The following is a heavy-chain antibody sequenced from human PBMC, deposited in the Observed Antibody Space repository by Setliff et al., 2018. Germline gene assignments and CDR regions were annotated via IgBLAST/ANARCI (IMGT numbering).Heavy chain of an antibody. CDR1: GGSFSGYY. V-gene: IGHV4-34*01. CDR3: ARGKVLYDYVWGSYRYEDYYYGMDV. Sequence: SETLSLTCAVYGGSFSGYYWSWIRQPPGKGLEWIGEINHSGSINYNPSLKSRVTISVDTSKNQFSLKLSSVTAADTAVYYCARGKVLYDYVWGSYRYEDYYYGMDVWGQGTTVTVS. D-gene: IGHD3-16*02. CDR2: INHSGSI. J-gene: IGHJ6*02.